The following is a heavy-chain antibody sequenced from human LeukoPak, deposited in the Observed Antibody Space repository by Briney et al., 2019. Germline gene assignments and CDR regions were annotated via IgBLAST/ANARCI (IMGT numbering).Heavy chain of an antibody. CDR2: IYSGGST. Sequence: GGSLRLSCAASGFTVSSNYMSWVRQAPGKGLEWVSVIYSGGSTYYADSVKGRFTISRDNSKNTLYLQMNSLRAEDTAVYYCAKDLVAVAVARFDYWGQGTLVTVSS. D-gene: IGHD6-19*01. J-gene: IGHJ4*02. CDR1: GFTVSSNY. V-gene: IGHV3-66*01. CDR3: AKDLVAVAVARFDY.